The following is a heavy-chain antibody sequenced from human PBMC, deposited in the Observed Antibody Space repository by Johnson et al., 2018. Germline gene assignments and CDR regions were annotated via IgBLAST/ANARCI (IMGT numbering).Heavy chain of an antibody. Sequence: VQLVQSGGGVVQPGRSLRLSCAASGFTFSSYSMNWVRQAPGKGLEWVSYISSSSSTLYYADSVKGRFTISRDNAKNSLYLQMNSLRDDDTAVYYCARLGGQLNYYSNMDVWGQGTTVTVSS. D-gene: IGHD6-6*01. CDR2: ISSSSSTL. CDR3: ARLGGQLNYYSNMDV. J-gene: IGHJ6*02. CDR1: GFTFSSYS. V-gene: IGHV3-48*02.